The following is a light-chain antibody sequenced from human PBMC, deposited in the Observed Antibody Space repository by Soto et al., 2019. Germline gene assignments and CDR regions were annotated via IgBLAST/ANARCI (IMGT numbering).Light chain of an antibody. CDR2: AAS. CDR1: QDISNF. Sequence: DIQMTQSPSSLSASVGDRVTVTCRASQDISNFLAWFQQKPGKAPKSLIYAASNLQSGVPSKFSGSGSGTDFTLTINSVQPEDFATYYCQQYNSYPITFGQGTRLEIK. J-gene: IGKJ5*01. V-gene: IGKV1-16*02. CDR3: QQYNSYPIT.